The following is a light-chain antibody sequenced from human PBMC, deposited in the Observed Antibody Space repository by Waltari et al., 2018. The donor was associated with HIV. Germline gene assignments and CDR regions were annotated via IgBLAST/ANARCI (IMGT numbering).Light chain of an antibody. CDR1: ENVYGW. J-gene: IGKJ2*01. CDR3: QQYKNFYT. Sequence: DIKMTQSPSTLSASVGDTVTFTCRASENVYGWLAWYQQRPGKAPKLLIYKASTLQTGVPSRFSGSGSEAEFTLTISSLQPEDFATYYCQQYKNFYTFGQGTRLEIK. V-gene: IGKV1-5*03. CDR2: KAS.